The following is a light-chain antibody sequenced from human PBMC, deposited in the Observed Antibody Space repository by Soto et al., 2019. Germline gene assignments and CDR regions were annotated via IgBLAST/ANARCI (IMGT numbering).Light chain of an antibody. J-gene: IGKJ4*01. V-gene: IGKV3-15*01. CDR3: QQYDRWPVT. CDR2: GAS. CDR1: QSVTSN. Sequence: EIVMTQSPATLSVSPGERVTFSCRASQSVTSNLAWYQHKPGQTPRLLIYGASTGATGTPARFSGSGSGTEFTLTINSLQSEDFAIYYCQQYDRWPVTFGGGTKVDIK.